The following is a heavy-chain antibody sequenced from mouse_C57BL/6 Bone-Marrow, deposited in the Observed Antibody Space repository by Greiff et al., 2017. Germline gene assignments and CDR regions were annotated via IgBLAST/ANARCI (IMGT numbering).Heavy chain of an antibody. V-gene: IGHV1-9*01. CDR2: ILPRSGST. Sequence: VQLQQSGAELVKPGASVKLSCKATGYTFTGYWIEWVKQRPGHGLEWIGEILPRSGSTNYNEKFKGKATFTAETYSNTAYMQISSLTTVDSAIYDGARSGLRLRDYYAMDYWGQGTSVTVSS. CDR1: GYTFTGYW. D-gene: IGHD3-2*02. J-gene: IGHJ4*01. CDR3: ARSGLRLRDYYAMDY.